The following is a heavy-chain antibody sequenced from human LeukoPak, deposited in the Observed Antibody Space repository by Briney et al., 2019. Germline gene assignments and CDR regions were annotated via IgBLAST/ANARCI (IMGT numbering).Heavy chain of an antibody. CDR3: ARVRYRLAETYIDY. J-gene: IGHJ4*02. V-gene: IGHV1-24*01. CDR1: GYTLTELS. Sequence: ASVKVSCKVSGYTLTELSMHWVRQAPGKGLEWMGGFDPEDGETIYAQKFQGRVTMTRDMSTSTVYMELSRLRSDDTAVYYCARVRYRLAETYIDYWGQGTLVTVSS. CDR2: FDPEDGET. D-gene: IGHD3-16*01.